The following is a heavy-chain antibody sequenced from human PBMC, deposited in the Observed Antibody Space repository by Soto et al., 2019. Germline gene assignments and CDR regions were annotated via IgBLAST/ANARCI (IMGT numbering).Heavy chain of an antibody. D-gene: IGHD5-18*01. CDR3: ARERGSTWMVNGMDV. Sequence: PSETLSLTCTVSGGSISSYYWSRIRQPAGKGLDWIGRIYTSGSTNYDRSLKIRVTMSVDTSKNQFSLKLSSVTAADTAVYYCARERGSTWMVNGMDVWGQGTTVTVSS. V-gene: IGHV4-4*07. CDR2: IYTSGST. J-gene: IGHJ6*01. CDR1: GGSISSYY.